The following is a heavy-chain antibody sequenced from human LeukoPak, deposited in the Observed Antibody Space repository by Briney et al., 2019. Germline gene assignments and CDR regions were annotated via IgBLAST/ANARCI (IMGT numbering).Heavy chain of an antibody. Sequence: GGSLRLSCAASGFTFSMHAMSWVRQAPGKGLECVSTISGSSDIIYYADSVKGRFTISRDNSKNTLYLHMSSLRAEDTAIYYCAKEGRTLPFDYWGQGTLVTVSS. J-gene: IGHJ4*02. V-gene: IGHV3-23*01. CDR3: AKEGRTLPFDY. CDR1: GFTFSMHA. D-gene: IGHD1-14*01. CDR2: ISGSSDII.